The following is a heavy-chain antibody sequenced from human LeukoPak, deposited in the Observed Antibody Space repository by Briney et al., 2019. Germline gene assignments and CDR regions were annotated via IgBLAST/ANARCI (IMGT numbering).Heavy chain of an antibody. CDR1: GFTFSSYS. CDR3: ASTTPDSSGYYYSGY. V-gene: IGHV3-21*01. CDR2: ISSSSSYI. Sequence: PGGSLRLSCAASGFTFSSYSMNWVRQAPGKGLEWVSSISSSSSYIYYADSVKGRFTISRDNAKNSLYLQMNSLRAEDTAVYYCASTTPDSSGYYYSGYWGQGTLVTVSS. D-gene: IGHD3-22*01. J-gene: IGHJ4*02.